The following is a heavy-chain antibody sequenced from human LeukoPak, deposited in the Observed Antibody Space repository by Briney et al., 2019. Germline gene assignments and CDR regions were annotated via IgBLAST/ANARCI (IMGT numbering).Heavy chain of an antibody. CDR1: GYTFTSFD. Sequence: ASVKVSCKASGYTFTSFDINWVRQATGQGLEWMGWMNPNSGNTGYAQKFQGRVTVTRNTSITTAYMELSSLRSEDTAVYYCARGNKDYGDYARGLSDYWGQGTLVTVSS. J-gene: IGHJ4*02. CDR2: MNPNSGNT. D-gene: IGHD4-17*01. CDR3: ARGNKDYGDYARGLSDY. V-gene: IGHV1-8*01.